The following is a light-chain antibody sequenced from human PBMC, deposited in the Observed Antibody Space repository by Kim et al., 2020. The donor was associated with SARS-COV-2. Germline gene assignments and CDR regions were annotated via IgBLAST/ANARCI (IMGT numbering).Light chain of an antibody. J-gene: IGKJ5*01. V-gene: IGKV3-20*01. CDR3: QQFGGSPPIT. CDR2: GAS. Sequence: PEETATFSCGASESVDSSKLAWYQQKPGQAPRLLIFGASSRATGIPDRFSGSGSGTDFTLTISRLGPEDFAVYYCQQFGGSPPITFGQGTRLEIK. CDR1: ESVDSSK.